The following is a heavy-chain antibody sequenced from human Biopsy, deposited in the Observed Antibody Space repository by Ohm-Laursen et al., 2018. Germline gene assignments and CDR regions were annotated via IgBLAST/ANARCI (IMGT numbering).Heavy chain of an antibody. CDR3: ARDRMTDVFGGPTRTDVFDS. J-gene: IGHJ4*02. CDR1: GYTFNDYY. CDR2: VNPTSGAT. Sequence: GSSVTVSCNASGYTFNDYYIHWVRQSPGQGLEWMGWVNPTSGATNSAAKFRGRVTLTRDTSISAVYIELRRLKSDDAAVYFCARDRMTDVFGGPTRTDVFDSWGQGTPVTVSS. V-gene: IGHV1-2*02. D-gene: IGHD3-10*01.